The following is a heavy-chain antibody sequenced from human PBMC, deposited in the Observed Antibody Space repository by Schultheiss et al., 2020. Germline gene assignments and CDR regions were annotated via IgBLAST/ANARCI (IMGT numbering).Heavy chain of an antibody. CDR3: ARFGYSGYRGFDY. D-gene: IGHD5-12*01. V-gene: IGHV3-21*04. CDR1: GFTVRSYS. J-gene: IGHJ4*02. CDR2: ISSSSSYI. Sequence: GGSLRLSCAASGFTVRSYSLYWVRQAPGKGLEWVSSISSSSSYIYYADSVKGRFTISRDNAKNSLYLQMNSLRAEDTAVYYCARFGYSGYRGFDYWGQGTLVTVSS.